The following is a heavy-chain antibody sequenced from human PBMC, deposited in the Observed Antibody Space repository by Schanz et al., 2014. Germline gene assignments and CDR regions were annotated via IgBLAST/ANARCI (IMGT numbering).Heavy chain of an antibody. Sequence: EVQLLESGGGLVQPGGSLRLSCVASGFTFFGSFAMSWVRQAPGKGLEWVSSISSSGSSIYYADSVKGRFTISRDNANNSLFLRMNSLRAEDTAVYYCAKDLISGWAGFDYWGQGTLVTVSS. V-gene: IGHV3-21*06. CDR3: AKDLISGWAGFDY. D-gene: IGHD6-19*01. CDR1: GFTFFGSFA. J-gene: IGHJ4*02. CDR2: ISSSGSSI.